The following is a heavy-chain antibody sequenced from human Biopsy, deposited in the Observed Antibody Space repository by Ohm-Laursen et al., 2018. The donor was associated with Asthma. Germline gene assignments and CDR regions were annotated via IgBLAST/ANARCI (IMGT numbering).Heavy chain of an antibody. J-gene: IGHJ4*02. CDR1: GGSVSSDKYY. D-gene: IGHD5-12*01. CDR3: ARGTIVAGIDY. CDR2: IFYSGAT. V-gene: IGHV4-61*01. Sequence: SDTLSLTCSVSGGSVSSDKYYWSWIRQPPGKGLVWIAYIFYSGATNYNPALKSRVAQSIDTSKSQFSLGLNSLSAADTAVYYCARGTIVAGIDYWGRETLVTVSS.